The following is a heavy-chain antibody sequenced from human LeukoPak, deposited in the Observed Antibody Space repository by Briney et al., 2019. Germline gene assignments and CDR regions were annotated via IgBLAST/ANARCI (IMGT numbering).Heavy chain of an antibody. Sequence: ASVKVSCKASGYTFASYGFSWVRQAPGQGLEWMGWISAYNGNTDYAQKFQGRVTMTTDTSTSTAYMELRSLRSDDTAVYYCARDRRSGALPLALDYWGQGTLVTVSS. CDR2: ISAYNGNT. J-gene: IGHJ4*02. CDR1: GYTFASYG. D-gene: IGHD2-15*01. V-gene: IGHV1-18*01. CDR3: ARDRRSGALPLALDY.